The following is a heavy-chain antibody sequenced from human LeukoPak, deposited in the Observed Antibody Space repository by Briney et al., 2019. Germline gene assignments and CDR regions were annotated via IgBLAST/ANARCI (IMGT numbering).Heavy chain of an antibody. CDR2: INHSGST. V-gene: IGHV4-34*01. J-gene: IGHJ4*02. D-gene: IGHD5-12*01. CDR1: GGSFSGYY. CDR3: ARESVATNKFDY. Sequence: SETLSLTCAVYGGSFSGYYWSWIRQPPGKGLEWIGEINHSGSTNYNPSLKNRVTISVDTSKNQFSLKLSSVTAADTAVYYCARESVATNKFDYWGQGTLVTVSS.